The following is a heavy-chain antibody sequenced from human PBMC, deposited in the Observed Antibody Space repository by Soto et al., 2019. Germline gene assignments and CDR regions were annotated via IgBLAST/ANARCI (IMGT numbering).Heavy chain of an antibody. CDR2: ISYDGSNK. CDR3: ARASGSYSSGMDV. V-gene: IGHV3-30-3*01. Sequence: QVQLVESGGGVVQPGRSLRLSCAASGFTFSSYAMHWVRQAPGKGLEWVAVISYDGSNKYYADSVKGRFTISRDNSKNTLYLQITSLRAEDTAVYYCARASGSYSSGMDVWGQGTTVTVSS. D-gene: IGHD1-26*01. J-gene: IGHJ6*02. CDR1: GFTFSSYA.